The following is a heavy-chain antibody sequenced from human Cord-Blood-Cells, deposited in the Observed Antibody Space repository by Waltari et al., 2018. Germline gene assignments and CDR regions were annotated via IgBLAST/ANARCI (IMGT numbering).Heavy chain of an antibody. CDR1: GYSISSGYY. Sequence: QVQLQESGPGLVKPSETLSLTCTVSGYSISSGYYSGWLRQPPGKGLEWIGSIYHSGSTYYNPSLKSRVTISVDTSKNQFSLKLSSVTAADTAVYYCASGVVVPANYWFDPWGQGTLVTVSS. J-gene: IGHJ5*02. CDR3: ASGVVVPANYWFDP. D-gene: IGHD2-2*01. V-gene: IGHV4-38-2*02. CDR2: IYHSGST.